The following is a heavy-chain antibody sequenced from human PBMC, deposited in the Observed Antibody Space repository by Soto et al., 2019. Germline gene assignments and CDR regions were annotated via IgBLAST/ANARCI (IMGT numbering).Heavy chain of an antibody. J-gene: IGHJ6*03. CDR2: MNPNSGNT. D-gene: IGHD1-26*01. V-gene: IGHV1-8*01. CDR1: GYTFTSYD. Sequence: ASVKVSCKASGYTFTSYDINWVRQATGQGLEWMGWMNPNSGNTGYAQKFQGRVTMTRNTSISTAYMELSSLRSEDTAVYYCASLKRGGIPNYYYYYMDVWGKGTTVTVSS. CDR3: ASLKRGGIPNYYYYYMDV.